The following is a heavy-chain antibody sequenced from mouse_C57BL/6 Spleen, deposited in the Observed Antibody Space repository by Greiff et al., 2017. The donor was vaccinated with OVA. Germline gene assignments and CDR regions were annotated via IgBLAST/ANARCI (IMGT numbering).Heavy chain of an antibody. V-gene: IGHV10-1*01. CDR2: IRSKSNNYAT. CDR3: VRQGYYGSSSYAMDY. CDR1: GFSFNTYA. Sequence: EVKPVESGGGLVQPKGSLKLSCAASGFSFNTYAMNWVRQAPGKGLEWVARIRSKSNNYATYYADSVKDRFTISRDDSESMLYLQMNNLKTEDTAMYYCVRQGYYGSSSYAMDYWGQGTSVTVSS. D-gene: IGHD1-1*01. J-gene: IGHJ4*01.